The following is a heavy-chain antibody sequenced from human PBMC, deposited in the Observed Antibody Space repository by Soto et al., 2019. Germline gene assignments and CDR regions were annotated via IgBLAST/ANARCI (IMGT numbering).Heavy chain of an antibody. D-gene: IGHD6-19*01. Sequence: EVQLLESGGGLVQPGGSLRLSCAPSGFTFSSYAMSWVRQAPGKGLEWVSAISGSGGSTYYADSVKGRFTISRDNSKNTLYLQMNGLRAEDTAVYYCAKSGGWLAAFDIWGQGTMVTVSS. J-gene: IGHJ3*02. CDR1: GFTFSSYA. CDR3: AKSGGWLAAFDI. V-gene: IGHV3-23*01. CDR2: ISGSGGST.